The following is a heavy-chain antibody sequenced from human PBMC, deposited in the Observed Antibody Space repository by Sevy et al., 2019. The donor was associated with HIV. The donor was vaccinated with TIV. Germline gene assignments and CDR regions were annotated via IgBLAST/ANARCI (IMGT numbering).Heavy chain of an antibody. CDR1: GFTFSSYS. D-gene: IGHD3-10*01. J-gene: IGHJ4*02. V-gene: IGHV3-21*01. CDR2: ISSSSSNI. CDR3: AKSTYYYGSGSYYLTDY. Sequence: GGSLRLSCTASGFTFSSYSMNWVRQAPGKGLEWVSSISSSSSNIYYANSVKGRFTISRDNAKNSLYLQMNSLRAEDTAVYYCAKSTYYYGSGSYYLTDYWGQGTLVTVSS.